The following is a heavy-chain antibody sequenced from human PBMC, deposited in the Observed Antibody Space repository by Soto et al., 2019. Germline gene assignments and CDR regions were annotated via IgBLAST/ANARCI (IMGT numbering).Heavy chain of an antibody. CDR2: TRNKANSYTT. J-gene: IGHJ4*02. D-gene: IGHD3-16*01. CDR1: GFTFSDHY. CDR3: ARSMFTFGGVTDACDY. V-gene: IGHV3-72*01. Sequence: VQLVESGGGLVQPGGSLRLSCAASGFTFSDHYMDWVRQAPGKGLEWVGRTRNKANSYTTEYAASVKGRFTISRDDSRNSLYLQMNSLKTEDTAVYYCARSMFTFGGVTDACDYWGQGTLVTVSS.